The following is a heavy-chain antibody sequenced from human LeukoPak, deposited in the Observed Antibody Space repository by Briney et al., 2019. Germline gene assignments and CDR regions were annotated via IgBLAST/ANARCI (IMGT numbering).Heavy chain of an antibody. J-gene: IGHJ4*02. CDR1: GFTFTRYY. CDR2: INPSGGST. D-gene: IGHD2-15*01. Sequence: ASVKVSCKAYGFTFTRYYMHWVRQAPGQGLEWMGIINPSGGSTSYAQKFQGRVTMTRDTSTSTVYMELSSLRSEDTAMYYCARSELLYRNSWGLDYWGQGTLVTVSS. CDR3: ARSELLYRNSWGLDY. V-gene: IGHV1-46*01.